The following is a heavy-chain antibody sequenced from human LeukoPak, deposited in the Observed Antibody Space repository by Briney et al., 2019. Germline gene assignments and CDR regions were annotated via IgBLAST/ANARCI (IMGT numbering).Heavy chain of an antibody. CDR1: GGSISSYY. J-gene: IGHJ5*02. Sequence: SETLSLTCTVSGGSISSYYWSWIRQPAGKGLEWIGRIYTSGSTTYNPSLKSRVTMSVDTSKNQFSLKLSSVTAADTAVYYCARNVEQWLGLLTWFDPWGQGTLVTVSS. CDR2: IYTSGST. CDR3: ARNVEQWLGLLTWFDP. D-gene: IGHD6-19*01. V-gene: IGHV4-4*07.